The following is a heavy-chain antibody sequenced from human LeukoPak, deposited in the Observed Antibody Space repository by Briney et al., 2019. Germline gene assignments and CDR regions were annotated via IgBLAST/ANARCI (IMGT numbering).Heavy chain of an antibody. D-gene: IGHD3-9*01. V-gene: IGHV3-23*01. J-gene: IGHJ4*02. CDR1: GYTFSSYA. CDR2: ISGSGGST. CDR3: ARDLDWLLILDY. Sequence: PGGSLRLSCAASGYTFSSYAMHWVRQAPGKGLEWVSAISGSGGSTYYADSVKGRFTISRDNAKNSLYLQMNSLRAEDTAVYYCARDLDWLLILDYWGQGTLVTVSS.